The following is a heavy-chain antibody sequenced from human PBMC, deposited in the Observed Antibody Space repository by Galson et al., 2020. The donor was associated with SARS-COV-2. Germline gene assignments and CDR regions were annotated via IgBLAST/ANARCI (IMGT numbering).Heavy chain of an antibody. CDR1: GGSISSGGYY. CDR2: IYYSGRT. J-gene: IGHJ3*02. CDR3: ARARITMIVVNAFDI. Sequence: SETLSLTCTVSGGSISSGGYYWSWIRQHQGKGLEWIGYIYYSGRTYYNPSLKSRVTISVDTSKNQFSLKLSSVPAADTAVYYGARARITMIVVNAFDIWGQGTMVTVSS. V-gene: IGHV4-31*03. D-gene: IGHD3-22*01.